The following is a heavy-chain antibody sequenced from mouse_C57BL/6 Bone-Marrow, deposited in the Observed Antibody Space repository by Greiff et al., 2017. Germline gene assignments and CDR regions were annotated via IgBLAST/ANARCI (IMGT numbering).Heavy chain of an antibody. V-gene: IGHV1-52*01. D-gene: IGHD2-4*01. CDR1: GYTFTSYW. Sequence: QVQLQQPGAELVRPGSSVKLSCKASGYTFTSYWMHWVKQRPIQGLEWIGNIYPSDSETHYNQKFKDKATLTVDKSSSTAYMQLSSLTSEDSAVYYCARMITTSRAKRLYAMDYWGQGTSVTVSS. CDR3: ARMITTSRAKRLYAMDY. J-gene: IGHJ4*01. CDR2: IYPSDSET.